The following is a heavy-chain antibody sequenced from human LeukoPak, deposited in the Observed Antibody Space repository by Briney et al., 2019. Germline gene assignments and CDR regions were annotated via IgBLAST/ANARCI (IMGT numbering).Heavy chain of an antibody. V-gene: IGHV4-34*01. J-gene: IGHJ4*02. Sequence: MSSETLSLTCAVYGGSFSGYYWSWIRQPPGKGLEWIGEINHSGSTNYNPSLKSRVTISVDTSKNQFSLKLSSVTAAVTAVYYCASRLRERRDYWGQGTLVTVSS. D-gene: IGHD3-10*01. CDR1: GGSFSGYY. CDR2: INHSGST. CDR3: ASRLRERRDY.